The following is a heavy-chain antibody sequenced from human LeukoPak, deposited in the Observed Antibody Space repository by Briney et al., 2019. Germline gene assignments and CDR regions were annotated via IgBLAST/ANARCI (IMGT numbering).Heavy chain of an antibody. CDR1: GFTFSSYE. CDR2: ISSSGSTI. D-gene: IGHD4-17*01. V-gene: IGHV3-48*03. J-gene: IGHJ4*02. CDR3: ARATPNDYGDYGGGAY. Sequence: PGGSLRLSCAASGFTFSSYEMNWVRQAPGKGLEWVSYISSSGSTIYYADSVKGRFTISRDNAKNSLYLQMNSLRAEDTAVYYCARATPNDYGDYGGGAYWGQGTLVTVSS.